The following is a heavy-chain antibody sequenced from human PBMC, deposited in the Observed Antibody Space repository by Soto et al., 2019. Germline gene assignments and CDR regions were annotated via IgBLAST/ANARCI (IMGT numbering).Heavy chain of an antibody. Sequence: PGGSLRLSCAASGFTFSSYGMHWVRQAPGKGLEWVAVISYDGSNKYYADSVKGRFTISRDNSKNTLYLQMNSLRAEDTAVYYCANSDYYDSSGPGSWGQGTL. J-gene: IGHJ5*02. CDR1: GFTFSSYG. D-gene: IGHD3-22*01. V-gene: IGHV3-30*18. CDR3: ANSDYYDSSGPGS. CDR2: ISYDGSNK.